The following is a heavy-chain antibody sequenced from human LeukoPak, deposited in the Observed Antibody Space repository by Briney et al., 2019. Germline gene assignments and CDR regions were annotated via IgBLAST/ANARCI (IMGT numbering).Heavy chain of an antibody. CDR1: GFTVSSNY. D-gene: IGHD3-10*01. J-gene: IGHJ4*02. CDR2: IYSGGST. CDR3: ARDWGFGELLGY. Sequence: GRSLRLSCAASGFTVSSNYMSWVRQAPGKGLEWVSVIYSGGSTYYADSVKGRFTISRDNSKNTLYLQMNSLRAEDTAAYYCARDWGFGELLGYWGQGTLVTVSS. V-gene: IGHV3-53*01.